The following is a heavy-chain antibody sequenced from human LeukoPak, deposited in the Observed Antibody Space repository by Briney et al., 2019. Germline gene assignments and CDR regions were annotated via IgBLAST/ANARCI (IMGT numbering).Heavy chain of an antibody. CDR3: ASPEYIAAAATSFAFDI. CDR1: GGTFSSYA. Sequence: GASVKVSCKPSGGTFSSYAISWVRQAPRQGLEWMGGIIPIFGTANYAQKFQGRVTINADKSTSTAYMELSNLRSEDTPVYYCASPEYIAAAATSFAFDIWGQGTMVTVSS. CDR2: IIPIFGTA. V-gene: IGHV1-69*06. D-gene: IGHD6-13*01. J-gene: IGHJ3*02.